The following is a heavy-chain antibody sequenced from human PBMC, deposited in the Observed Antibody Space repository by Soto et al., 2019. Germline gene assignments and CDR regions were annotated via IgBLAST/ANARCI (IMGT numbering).Heavy chain of an antibody. V-gene: IGHV3-33*01. J-gene: IGHJ6*02. CDR2: IWYDGSNK. D-gene: IGHD2-2*01. Sequence: GVSLRLSCAASGFTFSSYGMHWVRQAPGKGLEWVAVIWYDGSNKYYADSVKGRFTISRDNSKNTLYLQMNSLRAEDTAVYYCAREYCSSTSCPYYGMDVWGQGTTVTVSS. CDR3: AREYCSSTSCPYYGMDV. CDR1: GFTFSSYG.